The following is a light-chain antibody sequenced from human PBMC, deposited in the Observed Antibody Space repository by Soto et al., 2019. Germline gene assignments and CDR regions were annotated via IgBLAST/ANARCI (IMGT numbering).Light chain of an antibody. J-gene: IGKJ3*01. CDR1: QSVSSN. CDR3: QQRSNWPLFT. Sequence: EIVLTQSPAALSLSPGERATLSCRASQSVSSNLAWYQQKPGQAPRLLIYDASNRATGIPARFSGSGSGTDFTLTISSLEPEDFAVYYCQQRSNWPLFTVGPGGKVDIK. V-gene: IGKV3-11*01. CDR2: DAS.